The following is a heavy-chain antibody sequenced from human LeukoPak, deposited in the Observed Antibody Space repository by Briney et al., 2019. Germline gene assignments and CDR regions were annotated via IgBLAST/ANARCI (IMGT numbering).Heavy chain of an antibody. CDR3: AREVTITSNWFDP. D-gene: IGHD5-12*01. CDR1: GFTFSSYG. CDR2: IWYDGSNK. J-gene: IGHJ5*02. V-gene: IGHV3-33*01. Sequence: GRSPRLSCAASGFTFSSYGMHWVRQAPGKGLEWVAVIWYDGSNKYYADSVKGRFTISRDNSKNTLYLQMNSLRAEDTAVYYCAREVTITSNWFDPWGQGTLVTVSS.